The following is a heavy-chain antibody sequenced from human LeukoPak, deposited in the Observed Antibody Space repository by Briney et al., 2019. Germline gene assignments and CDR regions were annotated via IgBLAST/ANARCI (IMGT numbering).Heavy chain of an antibody. V-gene: IGHV3-74*01. CDR3: ARFLGRITISGVVPYGMDV. D-gene: IGHD3-3*01. Sequence: GGSLRLSCAASGFTFSSHWMHWVRQAPGKGLVWVSYISGDGSRTTYADSVKGRFTISRHSSKNTLYLQMNSLRGEDTAVYYCARFLGRITISGVVPYGMDVWGQGTTVTVSS. J-gene: IGHJ6*02. CDR2: ISGDGSRT. CDR1: GFTFSSHW.